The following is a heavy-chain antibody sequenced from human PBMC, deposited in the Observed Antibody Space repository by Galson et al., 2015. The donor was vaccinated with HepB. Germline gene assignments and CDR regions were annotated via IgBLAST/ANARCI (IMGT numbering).Heavy chain of an antibody. V-gene: IGHV3-53*01. J-gene: IGHJ6*03. CDR1: GFTVSSNY. CDR3: ARVLTVTLPYYYYYMDV. D-gene: IGHD3-9*01. CDR2: IYSGGST. Sequence: SLRLSCAAPGFTVSSNYMSWVRQAPGKGLEWVSVIYSGGSTYYADSVKGRFTISRDNSKNTLYLQMNSLRAEDTAVYYCARVLTVTLPYYYYYMDVWGKGTTVTVSS.